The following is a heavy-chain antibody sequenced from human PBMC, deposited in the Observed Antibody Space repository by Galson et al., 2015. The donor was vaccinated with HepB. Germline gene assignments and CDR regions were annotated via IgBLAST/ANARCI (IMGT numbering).Heavy chain of an antibody. J-gene: IGHJ6*02. CDR3: ARWRRGYYYYGMDV. CDR2: IKQDGSEK. V-gene: IGHV3-7*03. Sequence: GSLRLSCAASGFTFSSYWMSWVRQAPGKGLEWVANIKQDGSEKYYVDSVKGRFTISRDNAKNSLYLQMNSLRAEDTAVYYCARWRRGYYYYGMDVWGQGTTVTVSS. CDR1: GFTFSSYW. D-gene: IGHD3-10*01.